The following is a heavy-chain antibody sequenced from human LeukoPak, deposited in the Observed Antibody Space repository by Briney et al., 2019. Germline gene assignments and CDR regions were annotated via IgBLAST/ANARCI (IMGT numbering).Heavy chain of an antibody. Sequence: SETLSLTCTVSGGSISSNSYYWAWIRRPPGKGLEWIATISYSGNTYYNPSLQSRLTISVETSKTQFSLRLASVTAADTAVYYCASRYCGGDCYYAYWGQGTLVTLSS. CDR2: ISYSGNT. CDR3: ASRYCGGDCYYAY. D-gene: IGHD2-21*02. CDR1: GGSISSNSYY. V-gene: IGHV4-39*07. J-gene: IGHJ4*02.